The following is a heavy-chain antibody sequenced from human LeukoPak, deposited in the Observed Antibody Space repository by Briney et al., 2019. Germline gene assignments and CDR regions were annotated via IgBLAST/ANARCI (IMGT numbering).Heavy chain of an antibody. V-gene: IGHV3-23*01. J-gene: IGHJ3*02. CDR2: ISGSGGST. D-gene: IGHD1-26*01. CDR3: AKDGRDVVGASLADEDAFDI. Sequence: GGSLRLSCAASGFTFSSYAMSWVRQAPGKGLEWVSAISGSGGSTYYADSVKGRFTISRDNSKNTLYLQMNSLRAEDTAVYYCAKDGRDVVGASLADEDAFDIWGQGTMVTVSS. CDR1: GFTFSSYA.